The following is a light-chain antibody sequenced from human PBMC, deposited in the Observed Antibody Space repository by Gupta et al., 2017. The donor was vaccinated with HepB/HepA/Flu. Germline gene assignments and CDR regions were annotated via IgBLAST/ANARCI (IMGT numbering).Light chain of an antibody. CDR3: QVWDSDTDHCV. V-gene: IGLV3-21*02. CDR1: NIGSRS. CDR2: DDT. Sequence: SYVLTQPPSVSVAPGETATITCGENNIGSRSVHWYQQKPGQAPVLVVYDDTERPSGIPERFSGSDSGNTATLTISRVEAGDEADYYCQVWDSDTDHCVFGTGTKVTVL. J-gene: IGLJ1*01.